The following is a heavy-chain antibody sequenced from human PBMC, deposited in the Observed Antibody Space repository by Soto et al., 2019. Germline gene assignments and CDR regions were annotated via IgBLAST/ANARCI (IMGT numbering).Heavy chain of an antibody. CDR3: ARDAPGVAPY. CDR2: INYRGST. V-gene: IGHV4-31*01. J-gene: IGHJ4*02. D-gene: IGHD2-15*01. Sequence: QVQLQESGPGLVRPSQTLSLTCTVSGGSINSGDSYWNWIRQHPEKGLEWIGYINYRGSTFYNPSLKSLIIISVETSKNQFSLKLSSVTAADTAVYHCARDAPGVAPYWGQGTLVTVSS. CDR1: GGSINSGDSY.